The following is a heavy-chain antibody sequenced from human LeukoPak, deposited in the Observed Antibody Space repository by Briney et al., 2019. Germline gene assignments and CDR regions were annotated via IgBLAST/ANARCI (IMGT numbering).Heavy chain of an antibody. CDR2: IGTAGDK. CDR1: GVTFSSYD. D-gene: IGHD3-3*01. V-gene: IGHV3-13*01. J-gene: IGHJ3*02. Sequence: PGGSLRLSCAASGVTFSSYDMHWVRQATGKGLEWVSAIGTAGDKYYPGSVKGRFTISRENAKNSLYLQMNSLRAGDTAVYYCARGGVTYDAFDIWGQGTMVTVSS. CDR3: ARGGVTYDAFDI.